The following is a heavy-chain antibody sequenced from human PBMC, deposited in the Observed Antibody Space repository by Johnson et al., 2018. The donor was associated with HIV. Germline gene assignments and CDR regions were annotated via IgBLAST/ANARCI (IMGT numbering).Heavy chain of an antibody. D-gene: IGHD2-15*01. V-gene: IGHV3-20*04. CDR2: INWNGATP. Sequence: VQLVESGGGVARPGGSLRLSREASGFSFDEYDMSWVRQAPGKGLEWVSGINWNGATPGSADSVKGRFTISRDNAKNFLYLQMNSLRAEDTAVFYCARDRKWVGARSGDAFDIWGQGTMVTVSS. CDR3: ARDRKWVGARSGDAFDI. CDR1: GFSFDEYD. J-gene: IGHJ3*02.